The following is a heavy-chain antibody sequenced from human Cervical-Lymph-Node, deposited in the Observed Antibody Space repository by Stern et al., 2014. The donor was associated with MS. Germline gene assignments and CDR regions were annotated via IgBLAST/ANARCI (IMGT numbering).Heavy chain of an antibody. J-gene: IGHJ6*02. Sequence: MQLVESGGGVVQPGRSLRLSCAASGFTLSNFGMHWVRQAPGKGLEWVAVMSFVGGNKKYGDSVKGRFSISRDIANNTLFLQMNSLRPEDTAVYYCMGVGDAMHVWGQGTTVIVSS. V-gene: IGHV3-30*03. CDR3: MGVGDAMHV. CDR1: GFTLSNFG. CDR2: MSFVGGNK.